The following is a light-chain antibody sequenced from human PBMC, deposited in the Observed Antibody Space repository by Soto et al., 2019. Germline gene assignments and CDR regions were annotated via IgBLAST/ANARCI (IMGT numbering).Light chain of an antibody. V-gene: IGKV1-5*03. CDR2: KAS. CDR3: QQYRNWPPWT. Sequence: DIQMTQSPSTLSVSVVSRVTITCRASQTISSWLAWYQQKPGKAPKLLIYKASTLKSGVPSRFSGSGSGTEFTLTISGLQSEDFAVYYCQQYRNWPPWTFGPGTKVDIK. CDR1: QTISSW. J-gene: IGKJ1*01.